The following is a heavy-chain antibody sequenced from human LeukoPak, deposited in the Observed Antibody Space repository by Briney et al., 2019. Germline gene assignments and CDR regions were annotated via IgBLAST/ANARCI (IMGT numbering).Heavy chain of an antibody. Sequence: PGGSLRLSCSASGFPFSSYAMHWARQAPGKGLEYVSAISDSGGSTYYADSVKGRFTISRDNSKNTLYLQMNSLRAEDTAIYYCAKDGGSRYCSSAGCDPFRYWGQGTLVTVFS. J-gene: IGHJ4*02. CDR1: GFPFSSYA. D-gene: IGHD2-2*01. CDR3: AKDGGSRYCSSAGCDPFRY. CDR2: ISDSGGST. V-gene: IGHV3-23*01.